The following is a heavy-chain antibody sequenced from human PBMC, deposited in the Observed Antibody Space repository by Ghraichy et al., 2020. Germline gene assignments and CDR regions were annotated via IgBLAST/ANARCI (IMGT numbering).Heavy chain of an antibody. V-gene: IGHV1-3*01. CDR2: INAGNGNT. CDR3: ARSGWYPISFDY. Sequence: ASVKVSCKASGYTFTSYAMHWVRQAPGQRLEWMGWINAGNGNTKYSQKFQGRVTITRDTSASTAYMELSSLRSEDTAVYYCARSGWYPISFDYWGQGTLVTVSS. D-gene: IGHD6-19*01. J-gene: IGHJ4*02. CDR1: GYTFTSYA.